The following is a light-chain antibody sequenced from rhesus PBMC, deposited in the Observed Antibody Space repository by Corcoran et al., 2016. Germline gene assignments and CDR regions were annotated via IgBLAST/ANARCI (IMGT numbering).Light chain of an antibody. CDR3: CSGGTGSTFI. CDR1: SSDLGGYND. V-gene: IGLV2S9*01. Sequence: QSALTQPPSVSKSLGQSVTISCTGTSSDLGGYNDVSWYQQHPGTAPRLLIYDVSKRPSGVSDRFSGSKSGNTASLTISVFQAADDADYYCCSGGTGSTFIFCGGTRLTVL. J-gene: IGLJ1*01. CDR2: DVS.